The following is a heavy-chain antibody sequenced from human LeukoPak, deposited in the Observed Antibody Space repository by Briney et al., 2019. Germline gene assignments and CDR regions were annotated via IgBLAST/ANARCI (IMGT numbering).Heavy chain of an antibody. CDR3: ARDHGYYGMDV. V-gene: IGHV4-59*01. Sequence: SETLSLTCTVSGGSISSSYWNWLRQPPGKGLEWIGYSSYSGSTFYNPSLKSRVTISLDTSKNEFSLKLRSVTAADTAVYYCARDHGYYGMDVWGQGTTVTVSS. J-gene: IGHJ6*02. CDR2: SSYSGST. CDR1: GGSISSSY.